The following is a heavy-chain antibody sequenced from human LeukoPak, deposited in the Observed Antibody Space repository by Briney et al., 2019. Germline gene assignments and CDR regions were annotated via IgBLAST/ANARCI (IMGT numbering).Heavy chain of an antibody. J-gene: IGHJ4*02. D-gene: IGHD1-26*01. Sequence: ASVKVSCKASGYTFTSYYMHWVRQAPGQGLEWMGRIIPIFDIANYSQNFQGRVTFTADKSTSTVYMELSSLRFEDTAVYYCARDEALIVDGPGEPIDFWGQGTQVTVSS. CDR1: GYTFTSYY. V-gene: IGHV1-69*04. CDR3: ARDEALIVDGPGEPIDF. CDR2: IIPIFDIA.